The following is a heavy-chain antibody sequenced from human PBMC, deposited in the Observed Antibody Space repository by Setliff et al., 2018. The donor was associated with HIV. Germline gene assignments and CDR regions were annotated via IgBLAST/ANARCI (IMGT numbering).Heavy chain of an antibody. CDR3: AKTAYYFNTGGPKGWFDP. Sequence: GGSLRLSCVASGFTFSNYAMNWVRQAPGKGLEWVAGMSGSDNTTFYADSVKGRFTVSRDNSKKTLYMVMDSLRAEDTAVNYCAKTAYYFNTGGPKGWFDPWGQGTLVTVSS. CDR1: GFTFSNYA. V-gene: IGHV3-23*01. J-gene: IGHJ5*02. D-gene: IGHD2-8*02. CDR2: MSGSDNTT.